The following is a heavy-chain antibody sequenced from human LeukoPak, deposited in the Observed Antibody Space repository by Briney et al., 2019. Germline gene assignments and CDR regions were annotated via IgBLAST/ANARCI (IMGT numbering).Heavy chain of an antibody. V-gene: IGHV1-2*02. Sequence: ASVKVSCKASGYTFTSYYMHWVRQAPGQGLEWMGWINPNSGGTNYAQKFQGRVTMTRDTSISTAYMELSSLRSDDTAVYFCARGCIAVAGTCGGGFANYWGQGTLVTVSS. J-gene: IGHJ4*02. D-gene: IGHD6-19*01. CDR1: GYTFTSYY. CDR3: ARGCIAVAGTCGGGFANY. CDR2: INPNSGGT.